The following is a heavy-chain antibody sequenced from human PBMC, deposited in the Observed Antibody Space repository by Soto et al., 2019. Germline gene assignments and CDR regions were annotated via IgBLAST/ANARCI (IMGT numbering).Heavy chain of an antibody. CDR1: GLNFISYS. Sequence: PGGSLRLSCAASGLNFISYSMNWVRQAPGKGLEWVSSISRSSNYIYYADSVKGRFTISRDNAKNSLYLQMNSLRAEDTAVYYCAREGSSSWPGFDYWGQGTLVTVS. CDR2: ISRSSNYI. D-gene: IGHD6-13*01. V-gene: IGHV3-21*01. J-gene: IGHJ4*02. CDR3: AREGSSSWPGFDY.